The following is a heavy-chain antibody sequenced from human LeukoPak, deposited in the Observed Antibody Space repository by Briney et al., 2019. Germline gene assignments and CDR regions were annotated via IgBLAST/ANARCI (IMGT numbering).Heavy chain of an antibody. Sequence: SETLSLTCAVYGGSFSGYYWSWIRQPQGKGLEWIGEINHSGSTNYNPSLKSRVTISVDTSKNQFSLKLSSVTAADTAVYYCARGRRDPRRIAAAGKNWFDPWGQGTLVTVSS. CDR3: ARGRRDPRRIAAAGKNWFDP. J-gene: IGHJ5*02. CDR1: GGSFSGYY. V-gene: IGHV4-34*01. D-gene: IGHD6-13*01. CDR2: INHSGST.